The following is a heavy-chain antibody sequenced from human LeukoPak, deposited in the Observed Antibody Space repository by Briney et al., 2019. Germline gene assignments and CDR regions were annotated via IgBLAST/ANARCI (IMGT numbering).Heavy chain of an antibody. CDR3: AAAYFGMDQYYYGMDV. J-gene: IGHJ6*02. Sequence: PGASLRLSCAASGFTFSSYAMSWVRQAPGKGLEWVSSISVIGGSTYYADSVRGRFTISRDNSKNTLYLQMNSLRAEDTAVYYCAAAYFGMDQYYYGMDVWGQGTTVTVSS. CDR2: ISVIGGST. D-gene: IGHD3-16*01. CDR1: GFTFSSYA. V-gene: IGHV3-23*01.